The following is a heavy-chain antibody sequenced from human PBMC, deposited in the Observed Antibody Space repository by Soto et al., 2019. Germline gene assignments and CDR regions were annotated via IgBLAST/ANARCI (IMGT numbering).Heavy chain of an antibody. CDR3: ARPRAVAGPFDY. D-gene: IGHD6-19*01. Sequence: PXDSLKISCRGSGYTVSNYWIGLVRQMPGKGLEWMGIIYPGDSDTRYSPSFQGQVTISADKSISTAYLQWSSLKASDTAMYYCARPRAVAGPFDYWGQGTLVTVSS. V-gene: IGHV5-51*01. CDR2: IYPGDSDT. J-gene: IGHJ4*02. CDR1: GYTVSNYW.